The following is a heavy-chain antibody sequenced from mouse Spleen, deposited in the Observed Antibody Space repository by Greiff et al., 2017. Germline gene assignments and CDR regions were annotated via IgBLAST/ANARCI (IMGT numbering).Heavy chain of an antibody. J-gene: IGHJ3*01. CDR3: ARSGANWDAWFAY. CDR2: INPSNGGT. D-gene: IGHD4-1*01. Sequence: VQLQQPGTELVKPGASVKLSCKASGYTFTSYWMHWVKQRPGQGLEWIGNINPSNGGTNYNEKFKSKATLTVDKSSSTAYMQLSSLTSEDSAVYYCARSGANWDAWFAYWGQGTLVTVSA. V-gene: IGHV1-53*01. CDR1: GYTFTSYW.